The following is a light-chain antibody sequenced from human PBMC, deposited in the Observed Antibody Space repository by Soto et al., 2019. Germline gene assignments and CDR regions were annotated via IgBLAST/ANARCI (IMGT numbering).Light chain of an antibody. V-gene: IGKV3-11*01. CDR1: QSVSIN. CDR3: RQHCNGWPFT. Sequence: EIVLTQSPATLSLSPGERATLSCRASQSVSINLAWYQQKPGQDPTLLLYDASNRTTAIPARFSSSGSGTAFTLTISSLLPAEFAVYYCRQHCNGWPFTFGGGTKVDIK. CDR2: DAS. J-gene: IGKJ4*01.